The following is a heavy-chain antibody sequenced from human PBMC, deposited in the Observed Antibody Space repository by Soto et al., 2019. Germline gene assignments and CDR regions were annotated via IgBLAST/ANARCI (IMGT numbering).Heavy chain of an antibody. CDR3: ASLTNDYSNYGGGYYYYMDV. V-gene: IGHV1-24*01. J-gene: IGHJ6*03. Sequence: ASVKVSCKVSGYTLTELSMHWVRQAPGKGLEWMGGFDPEDGETIYAQKFQGRVTMTEDTSTDTAYMELSSLRSEDTAVYYCASLTNDYSNYGGGYYYYMDVWGKGTTVTVS. CDR1: GYTLTELS. CDR2: FDPEDGET. D-gene: IGHD4-4*01.